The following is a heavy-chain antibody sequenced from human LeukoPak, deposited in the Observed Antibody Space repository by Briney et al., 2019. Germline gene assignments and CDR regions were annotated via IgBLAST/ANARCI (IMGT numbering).Heavy chain of an antibody. Sequence: GESLKISCKGSGYSFTSYWIGWVRQLPGKGLEWMVIIYPGDSDTRYSPSFQGQVTISADKSISTAYLQWSSLKASDTAMYYCARLIRRTNGVLVYYFDYWGQGTLVTVSS. V-gene: IGHV5-51*01. CDR3: ARLIRRTNGVLVYYFDY. CDR1: GYSFTSYW. J-gene: IGHJ4*02. CDR2: IYPGDSDT. D-gene: IGHD2-8*01.